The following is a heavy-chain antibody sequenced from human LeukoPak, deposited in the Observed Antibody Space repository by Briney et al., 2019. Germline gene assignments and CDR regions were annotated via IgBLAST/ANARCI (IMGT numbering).Heavy chain of an antibody. J-gene: IGHJ6*02. V-gene: IGHV3-33*01. CDR1: GFTFSSYG. CDR3: ARDASLGDSYYYYYGMDV. CDR2: IWYDGSNK. Sequence: GGSLRLSCAASGFTFSSYGMHWVRQPPGKGLEWVAVIWYDGSNKYYADSVKGRFTISRDNSKNTLYLQMNSLRAEDTAVYYCARDASLGDSYYYYYGMDVWGQGTTVTVSS. D-gene: IGHD3-10*01.